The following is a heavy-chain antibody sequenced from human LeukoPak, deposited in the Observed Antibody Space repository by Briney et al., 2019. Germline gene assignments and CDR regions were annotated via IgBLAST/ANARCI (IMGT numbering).Heavy chain of an antibody. CDR3: ARGVRNCSSTSCYGLFDY. V-gene: IGHV3-21*01. CDR2: ISSSSSYI. D-gene: IGHD2-2*01. J-gene: IGHJ4*02. Sequence: GGSLRLSCVASGFTFSSYSMNWVRQAPGKGLEWVSSISSSSSYIYYADSVKGRFTISRDNAKNSLYLQMNSLRAEDTAVYYCARGVRNCSSTSCYGLFDYWGQGTLVTVSS. CDR1: GFTFSSYS.